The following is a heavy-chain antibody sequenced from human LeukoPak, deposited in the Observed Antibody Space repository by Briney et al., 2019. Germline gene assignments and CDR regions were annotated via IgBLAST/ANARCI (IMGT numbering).Heavy chain of an antibody. CDR3: ARDIAAAGTGGKYYYYYYGMDV. D-gene: IGHD6-13*01. CDR1: GYTFTSYD. V-gene: IGHV1-8*01. J-gene: IGHJ6*02. Sequence: GASVKVSCKASGYTFTSYDINWVRQATGQGLEWMGWMNPNSGNTGYAQKFQGRVTMTRNTSISTAYMELSSLRSEDTAVYYCARDIAAAGTGGKYYYYYYGMDVWGQGTTVTVPS. CDR2: MNPNSGNT.